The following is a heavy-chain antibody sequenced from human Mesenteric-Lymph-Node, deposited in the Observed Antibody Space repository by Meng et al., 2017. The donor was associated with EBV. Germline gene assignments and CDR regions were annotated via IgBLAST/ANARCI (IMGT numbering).Heavy chain of an antibody. D-gene: IGHD3-16*01. Sequence: QLQVQAWCAGRVMPSGALSLTCAVDCTSISYDYWTLRRQPPGKGLEWIGEVNHAGSTIYNPSLESRVTISVDTSKNQFSLQLTSVTAADTAVYFCAALGSFASSIDPWGQGTLVTVSS. J-gene: IGHJ5*02. CDR2: VNHAGST. V-gene: IGHV4-34*02. CDR3: AALGSFASSIDP. CDR1: CTSISYDY.